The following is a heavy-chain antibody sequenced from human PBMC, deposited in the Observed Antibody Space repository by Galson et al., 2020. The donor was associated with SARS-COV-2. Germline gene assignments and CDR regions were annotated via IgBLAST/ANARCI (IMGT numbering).Heavy chain of an antibody. D-gene: IGHD3-10*01. CDR1: GYTFTGYY. V-gene: IGHV1-2*02. J-gene: IGHJ4*02. CDR3: ARAEYYYGSGRLDY. Sequence: ASVKVSCKASGYTFTGYYMHWVRQAPGQGLEWMGWINPNSGGTNYAQNFQGRVTMTRDTSISTAYMELSRLRSDDTAVYYCARAEYYYGSGRLDYWGQGTLVTVSS. CDR2: INPNSGGT.